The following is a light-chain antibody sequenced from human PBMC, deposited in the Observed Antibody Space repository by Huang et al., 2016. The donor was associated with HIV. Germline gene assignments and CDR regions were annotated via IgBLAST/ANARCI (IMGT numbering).Light chain of an antibody. Sequence: AIQLTQSPSSLSASVGDRVTITCRASQDITNDLGWYQQNPGKAPKLLISTASTLRSVVPSRFSGSGSGTDFTLTISSLQPEDFATYFCLQDFTYPRTFGQGTRVEI. CDR2: TAS. J-gene: IGKJ1*01. CDR1: QDITND. V-gene: IGKV1-6*02. CDR3: LQDFTYPRT.